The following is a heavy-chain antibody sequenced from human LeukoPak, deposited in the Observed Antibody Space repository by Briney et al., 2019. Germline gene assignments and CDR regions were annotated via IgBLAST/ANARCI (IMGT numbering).Heavy chain of an antibody. CDR3: ARHPLRMAVAGAAFDY. J-gene: IGHJ4*02. V-gene: IGHV4-39*01. Sequence: PSETLSLTCSVSGGSISSSSYYWDWVRQPPGKGLEWIGSIYYSGSTYYNPSLKSRVTISVDTPKNQFSLKLNSVTAADTAVYYCARHPLRMAVAGAAFDYWGQGTLVTVSS. CDR2: IYYSGST. CDR1: GGSISSSSYY. D-gene: IGHD6-19*01.